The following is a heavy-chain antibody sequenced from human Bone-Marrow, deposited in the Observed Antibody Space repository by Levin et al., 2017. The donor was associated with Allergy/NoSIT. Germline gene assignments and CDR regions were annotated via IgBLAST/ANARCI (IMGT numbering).Heavy chain of an antibody. CDR3: AIGGHL. CDR2: SDPEHDGP. V-gene: IGHV1-24*01. Sequence: KAGGSLRLSCKVFGASLGGIFLHWVRQTHGNGLEWMGGSDPEHDGPNYAQRFWGRITMTEDTSTNTAYLQLRGLTYEDTAMYYCAIGGHLWGQGTLVTVSS. J-gene: IGHJ4*02. CDR1: GASLGGIF.